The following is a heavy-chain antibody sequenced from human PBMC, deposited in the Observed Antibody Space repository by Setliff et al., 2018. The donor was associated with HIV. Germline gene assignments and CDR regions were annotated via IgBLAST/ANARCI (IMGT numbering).Heavy chain of an antibody. D-gene: IGHD3-9*01. CDR2: IYWNNNK. CDR1: GFSLGTSGVG. V-gene: IGHV2-5*01. CDR3: AHTPVSRNQYFFDY. J-gene: IGHJ4*02. Sequence: SGPTLVNPTQTLTLTCTFSGFSLGTSGVGVGWIRRPPGKGLEWIGVIYWNNNKYYRPSLGSRLTVTRDTSKNQVVLTMTNMDPLDTATYFCAHTPVSRNQYFFDYWGQGTLVTVSS.